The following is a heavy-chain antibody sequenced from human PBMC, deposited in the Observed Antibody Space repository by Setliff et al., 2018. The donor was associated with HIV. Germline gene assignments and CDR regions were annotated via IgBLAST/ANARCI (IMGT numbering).Heavy chain of an antibody. CDR1: NYSISSAYY. D-gene: IGHD5-18*01. Sequence: PSETLSLTCAVSNYSISSAYYWGWIRHPPGKGLEWIGSIYHSGSTYYNPSLKSRVTISLDTSKNQFSLKLSSVTAADTAVYYCARVFVDTAVLRVLEYYFDSWGRGTLVTVSS. CDR3: ARVFVDTAVLRVLEYYFDS. CDR2: IYHSGST. J-gene: IGHJ4*02. V-gene: IGHV4-38-2*01.